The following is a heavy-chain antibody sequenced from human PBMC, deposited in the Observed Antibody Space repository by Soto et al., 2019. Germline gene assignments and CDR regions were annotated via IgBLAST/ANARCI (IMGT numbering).Heavy chain of an antibody. CDR3: AKYEWVGPQVY. V-gene: IGHV3-23*01. J-gene: IGHJ4*02. D-gene: IGHD6-19*01. CDR2: ISGSGGST. Sequence: EVQLLESGGGLVQPGGSLRLSCAASGFTFSSYAMSWVRQAPGKGLEWVSAISGSGGSTYYADSVKGRFTISRDNSKNTLYLQMNGLRAEDSAVYYGAKYEWVGPQVYWGQGTLVTVSS. CDR1: GFTFSSYA.